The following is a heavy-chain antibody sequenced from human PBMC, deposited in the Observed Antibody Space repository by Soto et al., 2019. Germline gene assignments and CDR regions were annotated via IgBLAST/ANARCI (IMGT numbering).Heavy chain of an antibody. CDR1: GFTFSSYW. Sequence: EVQLVESGGGLVQPGGSLRLSCAASGFTFSSYWMHWVRQAPGKGLVWVSRINSDGSSTSYADSVKGRFTISRDNAKNTLYLQMNSLRAEDTAVYYCARDPTRVPRYSGYDYGGIRNDYYYYGMDVWGQGTTVTVSS. CDR2: INSDGSST. D-gene: IGHD5-12*01. J-gene: IGHJ6*02. V-gene: IGHV3-74*01. CDR3: ARDPTRVPRYSGYDYGGIRNDYYYYGMDV.